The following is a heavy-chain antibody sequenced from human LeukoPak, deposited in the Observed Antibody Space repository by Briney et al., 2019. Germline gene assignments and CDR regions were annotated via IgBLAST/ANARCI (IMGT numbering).Heavy chain of an antibody. J-gene: IGHJ4*02. V-gene: IGHV1-2*02. CDR3: ASRSASGNWFLHY. CDR2: INPHSGDT. CDR1: GYTFTGQY. D-gene: IGHD3-10*01. Sequence: ASVKVSCKASGYTFTGQYRHWVRQAPGQGLEWMGWINPHSGDTHYAQKFQGRVTMTTDTSISTVHMELSSLTSGDTAVYYCASRSASGNWFLHYWGQGTLVTVSS.